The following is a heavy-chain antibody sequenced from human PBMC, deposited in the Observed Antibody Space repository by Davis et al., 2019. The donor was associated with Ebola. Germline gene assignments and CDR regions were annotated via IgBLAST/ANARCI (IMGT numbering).Heavy chain of an antibody. CDR1: GFTFSSFE. V-gene: IGHV3-48*03. CDR2: ISGSGSTI. CDR3: ARAGYYFQSTDYHGLRAFDM. D-gene: IGHD3-10*01. Sequence: LSLTCAASGFTFSSFEMTWVRQAPGKGLEWVSYISGSGSTIFYADSVKGRFTISRDNSDNTLYLQMNSLTTEDTAIYYCARAGYYFQSTDYHGLRAFDMWGQGTMVTAPS. J-gene: IGHJ3*02.